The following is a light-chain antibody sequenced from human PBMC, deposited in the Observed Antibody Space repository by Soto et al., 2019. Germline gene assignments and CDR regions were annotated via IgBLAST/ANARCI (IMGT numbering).Light chain of an antibody. V-gene: IGLV2-14*01. CDR3: SSYTSSSTLVL. CDR2: EVS. CDR1: SSDVGGYNY. J-gene: IGLJ2*01. Sequence: QSALTQPASVSGSPGQSITISCTGTSSDVGGYNYVSWYQQHPGKAPKLMIYEVSNRPSGVSDRFSGSKSDNTASLTISGLRAEDEADYYCSSYTSSSTLVLFGGGTKLTVL.